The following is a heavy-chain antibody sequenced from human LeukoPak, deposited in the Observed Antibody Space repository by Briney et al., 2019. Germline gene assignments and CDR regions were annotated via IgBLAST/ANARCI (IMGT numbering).Heavy chain of an antibody. CDR1: GFTFSSYS. CDR3: VRERYSHTLRALDI. Sequence: GGSLRLSCAASGFTFSSYSVNWVRQAPGKGLEWVSCITATSTYIYYADSVKGRFTISRDNAKNSLYLQMNSLRAEDTAVYYCVRERYSHTLRALDIWGQGTMVTVSS. J-gene: IGHJ3*02. D-gene: IGHD5-18*01. CDR2: ITATSTYI. V-gene: IGHV3-21*01.